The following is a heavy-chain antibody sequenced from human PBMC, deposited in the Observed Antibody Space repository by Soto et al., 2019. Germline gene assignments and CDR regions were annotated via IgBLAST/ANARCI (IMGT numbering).Heavy chain of an antibody. CDR3: AKDRGSSSWYRLYRNWLDP. CDR1: GFTFSSYA. V-gene: IGHV3-23*01. D-gene: IGHD6-13*01. Sequence: GGSLRLSCAASGFTFSSYAMSWVRQAPGKGLEWVSAISGSGGSTYYADSVKGRFTISRDNSKNTLYLQMNSLRAEDTAVYYCAKDRGSSSWYRLYRNWLDPWGQGTLVTVSS. CDR2: ISGSGGST. J-gene: IGHJ5*02.